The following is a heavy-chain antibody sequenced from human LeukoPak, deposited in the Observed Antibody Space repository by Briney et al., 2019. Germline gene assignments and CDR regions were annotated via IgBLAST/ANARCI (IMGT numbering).Heavy chain of an antibody. CDR1: GFTVSSNY. J-gene: IGHJ3*02. D-gene: IGHD5-24*01. CDR2: LFSGGTT. CDR3: AREGDGYNYAFDM. V-gene: IGHV3-53*05. Sequence: GGSLRLSCAASGFTVSSNYMSWVRQAPGKGLEWVSLLFSGGTTYYADSVKGRFTISRDNSKNTLYLQMNSLRAEDTAVYYCAREGDGYNYAFDMWGQGTMVTVSS.